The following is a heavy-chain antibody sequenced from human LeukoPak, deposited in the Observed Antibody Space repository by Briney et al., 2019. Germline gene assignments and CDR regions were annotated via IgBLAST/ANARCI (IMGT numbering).Heavy chain of an antibody. CDR3: ATETQYYYDSSGYYY. D-gene: IGHD3-22*01. Sequence: ASVKVSCKVSGYTLTELSMHWVRQAPGRGLEWMGGFDPEDGETIYAQKFQGRVTMTEDTSTDTAYMELSSLRSEDTAVYYCATETQYYYDSSGYYYWGQGTLVTVSS. V-gene: IGHV1-24*01. CDR2: FDPEDGET. CDR1: GYTLTELS. J-gene: IGHJ4*02.